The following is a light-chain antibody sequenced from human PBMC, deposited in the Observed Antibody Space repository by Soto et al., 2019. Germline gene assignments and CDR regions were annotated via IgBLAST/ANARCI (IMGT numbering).Light chain of an antibody. J-gene: IGKJ2*01. CDR1: QSVTSW. CDR2: EAS. Sequence: DIQMTQSPSSLSASVGDRVTITCRASQSVTSWLAWYQQKPGKVPKLLIYEASTLESGVPSRFSGSGSGTAFTLTISNLQADDFATYYCQEYSTFSFGQGTKMEIK. CDR3: QEYSTFS. V-gene: IGKV1-5*01.